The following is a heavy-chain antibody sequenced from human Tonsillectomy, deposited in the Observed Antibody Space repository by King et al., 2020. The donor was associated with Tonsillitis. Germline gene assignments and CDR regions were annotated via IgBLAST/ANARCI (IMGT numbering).Heavy chain of an antibody. Sequence: VQLQESGPGLVKPSQTLSLTCTVSGGSISSGGYYWSWIRQHPGKGLEWIGYIYYSGSTYYNPSLKGRVTISVDTSKSQFSLKLSSVTAADTAVYYCARALFGELHFDYWGQGTLVTVSS. D-gene: IGHD3-10*01. J-gene: IGHJ4*02. V-gene: IGHV4-31*03. CDR3: ARALFGELHFDY. CDR1: GGSISSGGYY. CDR2: IYYSGST.